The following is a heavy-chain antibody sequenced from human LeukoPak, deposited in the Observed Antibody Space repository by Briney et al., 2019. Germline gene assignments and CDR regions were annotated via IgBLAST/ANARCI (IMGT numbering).Heavy chain of an antibody. CDR3: ARHDGYNTNAFDI. J-gene: IGHJ3*02. CDR1: GGSISSGSYY. D-gene: IGHD5-24*01. Sequence: PSQTLSLTCTVSGGSISSGSYYWSWIRQPAGKGLEWIGRIYTSGSANYNPSLKSRVTISVDTSKNQFSLRLSSVTAADTAVYYCARHDGYNTNAFDIWGQGTMVTVSS. CDR2: IYTSGSA. V-gene: IGHV4-61*02.